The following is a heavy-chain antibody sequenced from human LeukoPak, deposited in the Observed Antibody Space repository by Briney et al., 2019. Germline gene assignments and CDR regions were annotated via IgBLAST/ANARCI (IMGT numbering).Heavy chain of an antibody. CDR1: GGSISSTTYY. Sequence: PSETLSLTCTVSGGSISSTTYYWGWIRQPPGKGLEWIGTIYYSGTTNYNPSLKSRVTMSVDTSKNQFSLKLSSVTAADTAVYYCARLYSNYYWFDPWGQGTLVTVSS. CDR3: ARLYSNYYWFDP. D-gene: IGHD4-11*01. J-gene: IGHJ5*02. CDR2: IYYSGTT. V-gene: IGHV4-39*07.